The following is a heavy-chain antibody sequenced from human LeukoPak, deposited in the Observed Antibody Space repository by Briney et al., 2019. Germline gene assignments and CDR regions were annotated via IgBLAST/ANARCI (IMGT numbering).Heavy chain of an antibody. CDR2: IYTSGST. V-gene: IGHV4-4*09. D-gene: IGHD2-2*01. CDR1: GGSISSYY. Sequence: SETLSLTCTVSGGSISSYYWSWIRQPPGKGLEWIGYIYTSGSTNYNPSLKSRVTISVDTSKNQFSLKLSSVTAADTAVYYCTRHYCGSTSCYFNWFDPWGQGTLVTVSS. J-gene: IGHJ5*02. CDR3: TRHYCGSTSCYFNWFDP.